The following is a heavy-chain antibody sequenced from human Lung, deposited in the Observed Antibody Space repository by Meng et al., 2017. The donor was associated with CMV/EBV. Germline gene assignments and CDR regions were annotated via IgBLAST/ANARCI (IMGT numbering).Heavy chain of an antibody. CDR1: GYTFTGYY. V-gene: IGHV1-2*02. J-gene: IGHJ4*02. CDR3: ARDGGGLYYFDY. D-gene: IGHD2-15*01. Sequence: SXXVSXXASGYTFTGYYMHWVRQAPGQGLEWMGWINPNSGGTNYAQKFQGRVTMTRDTSISTAYMELSRLRSDDTAVYYCARDGGGLYYFDYWGQGTLVTVSS. CDR2: INPNSGGT.